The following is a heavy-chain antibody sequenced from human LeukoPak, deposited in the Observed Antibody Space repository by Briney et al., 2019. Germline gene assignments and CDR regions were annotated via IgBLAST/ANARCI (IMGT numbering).Heavy chain of an antibody. D-gene: IGHD4-17*01. V-gene: IGHV3-53*01. CDR3: ARGTRVYGDYFDY. Sequence: GGSLRLSCAASGFTVSSNYMSWVRQAPGKGLEWVSVTYSGGSTYYADSVKGRFTISRDNSKNTLYLQMNSLRAEDTAVYYCARGTRVYGDYFDYWGQGTLVTVSS. J-gene: IGHJ4*02. CDR1: GFTVSSNY. CDR2: TYSGGST.